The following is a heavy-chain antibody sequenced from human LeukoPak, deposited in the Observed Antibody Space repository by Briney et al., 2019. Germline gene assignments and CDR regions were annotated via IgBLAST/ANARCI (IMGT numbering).Heavy chain of an antibody. CDR1: GFTFSSYS. V-gene: IGHV3-21*01. J-gene: IGHJ3*02. CDR2: ISSSSSYI. CDR3: ARGTVTDLGAFDI. D-gene: IGHD4-17*01. Sequence: GGSLRLSCAASGFTFSSYSMNWVRQAPGKGLEWVSSISSSSSYIYYADSVKGRFTISRDNAKNSLYLQMNSLRAEDTAVYYCARGTVTDLGAFDIWGQGTMVTVSS.